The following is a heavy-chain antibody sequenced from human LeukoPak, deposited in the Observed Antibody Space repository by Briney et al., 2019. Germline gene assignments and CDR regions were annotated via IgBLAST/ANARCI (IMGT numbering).Heavy chain of an antibody. D-gene: IGHD5-24*01. Sequence: PSETLSLTCAVYGGSFSGYYWSWIRQPPGKGLEWIGEINHSGSTNYNPSLKSRVTISVDTSKNQFSLKLSSVTAADTAVYYCAKSDGYNHDAFDIWGQGTMVTVSS. J-gene: IGHJ3*02. CDR2: INHSGST. CDR3: AKSDGYNHDAFDI. V-gene: IGHV4-34*01. CDR1: GGSFSGYY.